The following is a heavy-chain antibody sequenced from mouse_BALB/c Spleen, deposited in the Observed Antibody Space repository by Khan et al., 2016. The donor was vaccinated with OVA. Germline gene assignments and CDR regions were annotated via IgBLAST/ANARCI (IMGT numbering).Heavy chain of an antibody. J-gene: IGHJ4*01. CDR3: ASSTYYGSSLYAMDY. V-gene: IGHV1S41*01. Sequence: DLVKPGASVKLSCKASGYTFTSYWINWIKQRPGQGLEWIGRIAPGSGSTSYNEMFKGKATLTVETSSTTAYIQLSSLSSEDSAVNFCASSTYYGSSLYAMDYGGQGTSVPVSS. D-gene: IGHD1-1*01. CDR2: IAPGSGST. CDR1: GYTFTSYW.